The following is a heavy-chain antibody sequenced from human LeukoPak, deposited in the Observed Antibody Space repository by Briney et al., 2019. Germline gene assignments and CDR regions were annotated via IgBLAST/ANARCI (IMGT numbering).Heavy chain of an antibody. CDR2: INHSGST. CDR3: AVYGSGSYLHYYFDY. V-gene: IGHV4-34*01. Sequence: SETLSLTCAVSGGSLSGYYWTWIRQPPGKGLEWIGEINHSGSTNYNPSLKSRVTISVDTSKNQFSLKLSSVTAADTAVYYCAVYGSGSYLHYYFDYWGQGTLVTVSS. D-gene: IGHD3-10*01. J-gene: IGHJ4*02. CDR1: GGSLSGYY.